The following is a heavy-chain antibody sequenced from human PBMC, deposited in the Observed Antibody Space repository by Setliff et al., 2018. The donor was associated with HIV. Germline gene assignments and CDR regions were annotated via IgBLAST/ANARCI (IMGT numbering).Heavy chain of an antibody. D-gene: IGHD5-18*01. V-gene: IGHV1-2*02. J-gene: IGHJ6*03. CDR1: GYSFSDDY. Sequence: ASVKVSCKASGYSFSDDYMHWVRQAPGQGLEWMGWINPNSGDTNYAQKFQGRVTMTRDTSTSTAYMELRSLRSDDTAVYYCAREDTAPPDYYYSYMDVWGKGTTVTVSS. CDR2: INPNSGDT. CDR3: AREDTAPPDYYYSYMDV.